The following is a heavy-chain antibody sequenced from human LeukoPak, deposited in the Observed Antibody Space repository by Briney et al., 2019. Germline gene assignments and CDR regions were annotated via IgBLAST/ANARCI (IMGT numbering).Heavy chain of an antibody. J-gene: IGHJ4*02. V-gene: IGHV3-48*04. CDR3: ARERAIFGVVGDY. D-gene: IGHD3-3*01. CDR1: GFTFSTFS. CDR2: ISGDSETI. Sequence: GGSLRLSCAASGFTFSTFSMNWVRQVPGRGLEWVSYISGDSETIHYADSVKGRFTISRDDAKNSLYLQMNSLRAEDTAVYFCARERAIFGVVGDYWGQGALVTVSS.